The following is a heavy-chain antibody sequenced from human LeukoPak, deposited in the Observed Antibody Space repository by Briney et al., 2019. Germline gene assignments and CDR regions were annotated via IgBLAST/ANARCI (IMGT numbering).Heavy chain of an antibody. V-gene: IGHV1-24*01. D-gene: IGHD3-22*01. CDR1: GYTLTELS. J-gene: IGHJ4*02. CDR3: ARESDYYDSSGYYYHY. Sequence: GASVKVSCKVSGYTLTELSMHWVRQAPGKGLEWMGGFDPEDGETIYAQKFQGRVTMTRDTSTSTVYMELSSLRSEDTAVYYCARESDYYDSSGYYYHYWGQGTLVTVSS. CDR2: FDPEDGET.